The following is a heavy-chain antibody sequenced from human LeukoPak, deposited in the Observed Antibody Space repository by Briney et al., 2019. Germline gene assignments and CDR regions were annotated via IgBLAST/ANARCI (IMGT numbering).Heavy chain of an antibody. Sequence: ASVKVSCKASGYTFTSYDINWVRQAPGQGLEWMGWISAYNGNTNYAQKLQGRVTMTTDTSTSTAYMELRSLRSDDTAVYYCARDGAVVDIVVVPAAINWFDPWGQGTLVTVSS. CDR2: ISAYNGNT. D-gene: IGHD2-2*02. J-gene: IGHJ5*02. V-gene: IGHV1-18*01. CDR1: GYTFTSYD. CDR3: ARDGAVVDIVVVPAAINWFDP.